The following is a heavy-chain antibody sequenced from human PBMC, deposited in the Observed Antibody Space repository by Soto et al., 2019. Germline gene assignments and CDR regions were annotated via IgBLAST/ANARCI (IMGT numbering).Heavy chain of an antibody. D-gene: IGHD5-12*01. J-gene: IGHJ4*02. CDR3: RTTALEGGYEDRLDY. CDR2: IHHSGSS. V-gene: IGHV4-4*02. Sequence: QVQLQESGPGLVKPSGTLSLTCAVSGASITGTNWWTWVRQPPGKGLVWIGEIHHSGSSNYNPSLESRVTISVDKSQTQFSLKLSSVTAADTAVYFCRTTALEGGYEDRLDYWGQGILVTVSS. CDR1: GASITGTNW.